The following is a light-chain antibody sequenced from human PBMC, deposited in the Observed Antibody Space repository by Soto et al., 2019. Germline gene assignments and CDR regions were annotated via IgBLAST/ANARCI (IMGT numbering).Light chain of an antibody. CDR1: SSDVGGYNY. CDR3: SSYTTSNTRQIV. J-gene: IGLJ1*01. V-gene: IGLV2-14*01. CDR2: DVS. Sequence: QSAPTQPAPVSGSPGQSITLSCTGTSSDVGGYNYVSWYQQHPGKAPKFMIYDVSNRPSGVSNRFSGSKSGNTASLTISGLQAEDEADYYCSSYTTSNTRQIVFGTGTKVTVL.